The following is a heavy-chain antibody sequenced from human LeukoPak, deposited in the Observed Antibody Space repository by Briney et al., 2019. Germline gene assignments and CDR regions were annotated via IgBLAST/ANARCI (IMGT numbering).Heavy chain of an antibody. J-gene: IGHJ4*02. Sequence: PGGSLRLSCAVSEFAFSNYWMTWVRQAPGKGLEWVANIKQDGSDKYYVDSVKGRFTISRDNAKTSLYLQMNSLRAEDTAVYYCATGQYALGFGEVRGQGTLVTVSS. V-gene: IGHV3-7*01. CDR1: EFAFSNYW. CDR2: IKQDGSDK. CDR3: ATGQYALGFGEV. D-gene: IGHD3-10*01.